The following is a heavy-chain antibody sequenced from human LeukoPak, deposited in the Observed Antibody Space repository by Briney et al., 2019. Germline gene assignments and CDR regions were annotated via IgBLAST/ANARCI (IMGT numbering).Heavy chain of an antibody. CDR2: IYHSGST. CDR1: GYSISSGYY. J-gene: IGHJ4*02. D-gene: IGHD6-6*01. V-gene: IGHV4-38-2*02. CDR3: ARAGYSSSSAFDY. Sequence: SETLSLTWTVSGYSISSGYYWGWIRQPPGKGLEWIGSIYHSGSTYYNPSLKRRVTISVDTSKNQFSLKLSSVTAADTAVYFCARAGYSSSSAFDYWGQGTLVTVSS.